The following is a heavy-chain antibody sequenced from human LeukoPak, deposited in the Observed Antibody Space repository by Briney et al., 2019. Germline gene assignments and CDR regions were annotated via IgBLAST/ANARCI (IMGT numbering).Heavy chain of an antibody. D-gene: IGHD5-18*01. V-gene: IGHV4-39*07. CDR3: ARGRGSYGYSFLDY. CDR2: IYYSGST. CDR1: GGSISSSSYY. Sequence: SETLSLTCTVSGGSISSSSYYWGWIRQPPGKGLEWIGSIYYSGSTYYNPSLKSRVTISVDTSKNQFSLKLSSVTAADTAVYYCARGRGSYGYSFLDYWGQGTLVTVSS. J-gene: IGHJ4*02.